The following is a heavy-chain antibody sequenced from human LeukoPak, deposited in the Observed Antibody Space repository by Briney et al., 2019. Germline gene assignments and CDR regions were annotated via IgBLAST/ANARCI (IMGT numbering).Heavy chain of an antibody. D-gene: IGHD1-26*01. J-gene: IGHJ4*02. CDR2: ISLAGQT. Sequence: SGTLSLTCGVSGGSISGTNWWSWVRQPPGQGLEWIGEISLAGQTNFNPSLNGRVTMSLDKSSNQLSLHLTSVTAADTATYFCSRESGPFCPFGYWGQGTLVTVSS. V-gene: IGHV4-4*02. CDR3: SRESGPFCPFGY. CDR1: GGSISGTNW.